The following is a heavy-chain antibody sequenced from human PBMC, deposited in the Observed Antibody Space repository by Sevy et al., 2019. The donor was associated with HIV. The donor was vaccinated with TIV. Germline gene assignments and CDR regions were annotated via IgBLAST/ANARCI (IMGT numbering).Heavy chain of an antibody. D-gene: IGHD3-9*01. CDR2: IKSKTDGGTA. Sequence: GGSLRLSCAGSGFTLSNAWMSWVRQAPGKGLEWVGRIKSKTDGGTADHAAPVKGRFTISRDDSKNTLYLQMNSLKTEDTAVYYCTTDGMYYDILTGYYRVVDYWGQGTLVTVSS. J-gene: IGHJ4*02. CDR1: GFTLSNAW. V-gene: IGHV3-15*01. CDR3: TTDGMYYDILTGYYRVVDY.